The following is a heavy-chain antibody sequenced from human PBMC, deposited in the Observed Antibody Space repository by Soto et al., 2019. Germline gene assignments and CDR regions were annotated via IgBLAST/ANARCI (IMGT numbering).Heavy chain of an antibody. D-gene: IGHD2-15*01. CDR3: ARDHRYCSGSSCRPYFYYYGMDV. CDR2: ISGTGDYI. CDR1: GFTFNSYS. V-gene: IGHV3-21*01. J-gene: IGHJ6*02. Sequence: PGGSLRLSCAASGFTFNSYSVNWVRQAPGGGLEWVSAISGTGDYIYYADSVKGRFTISRDNAKSSLHLQMNNLRAEDTAVYYCARDHRYCSGSSCRPYFYYYGMDVWGQGTTVTVSS.